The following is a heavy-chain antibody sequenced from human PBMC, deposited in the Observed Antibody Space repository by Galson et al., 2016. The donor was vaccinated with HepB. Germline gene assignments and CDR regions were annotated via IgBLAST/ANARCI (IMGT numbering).Heavy chain of an antibody. CDR2: ISYDGTRT. CDR1: GFDFRSYW. CDR3: TRDFPGSHDASDF. V-gene: IGHV3-74*01. D-gene: IGHD3-10*01. Sequence: SLRLSCAASGFDFRSYWMHWVRLGPGKGLVWVSRISYDGTRTNYADSVQGRFTISRDNAKNTLYLQMNSLRPEDTAVYYCTRDFPGSHDASDFWGQGTMVTVSS. J-gene: IGHJ3*01.